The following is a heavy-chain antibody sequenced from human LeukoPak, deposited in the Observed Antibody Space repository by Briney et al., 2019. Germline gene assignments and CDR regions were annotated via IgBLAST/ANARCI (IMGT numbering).Heavy chain of an antibody. CDR3: ARSTLRYEDV. Sequence: GGSLRLSCAASGFTFSSNYMRWVRQAPGKGLEWVSVFYRGGSTYYADSVKGRFTISRDNSKTTLYLQMNSLRAEDTAVDYRARSTLRYEDVWGQGTTVTVSS. CDR2: FYRGGST. D-gene: IGHD2-2*01. CDR1: GFTFSSNY. J-gene: IGHJ6*02. V-gene: IGHV3-53*01.